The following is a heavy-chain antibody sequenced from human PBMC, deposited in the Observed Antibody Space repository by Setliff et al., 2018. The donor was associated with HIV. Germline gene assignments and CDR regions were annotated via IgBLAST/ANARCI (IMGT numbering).Heavy chain of an antibody. CDR1: GFSLSTNGVG. Sequence: SGPTLVNPTQTLTLTCTFSGFSLSTNGVGVGWIRQPPGKALEWLALIYWDADKRYSPSLKNRLTITKETSKNQVLLTMTNMDPLDTATYYCAHNHLAVAGSHYFYYWGQGTLVTVSS. CDR3: AHNHLAVAGSHYFYY. J-gene: IGHJ4*02. V-gene: IGHV2-5*02. CDR2: IYWDADK. D-gene: IGHD6-19*01.